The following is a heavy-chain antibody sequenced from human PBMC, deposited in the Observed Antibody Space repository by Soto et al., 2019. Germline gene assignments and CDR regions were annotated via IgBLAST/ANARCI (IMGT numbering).Heavy chain of an antibody. V-gene: IGHV4-59*01. CDR2: IYYPGGT. D-gene: IGHD6-13*01. J-gene: IGHJ4*02. Sequence: TGALGVICTVSGVFIRGGSRNLIGLPPGKTLEWIGSIYYPGGTNYNPSLKSRVTISVDTSKNHFSLKFNSLTAADTAVYYRASGTLSTIAAPDSWGQGTLVTVSS. CDR1: GVFIRGGS. CDR3: ASGTLSTIAAPDS.